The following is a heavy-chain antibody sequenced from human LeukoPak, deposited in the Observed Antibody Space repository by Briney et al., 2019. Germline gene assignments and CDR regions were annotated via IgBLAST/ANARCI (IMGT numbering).Heavy chain of an antibody. J-gene: IGHJ6*02. CDR1: GYTFTSYA. CDR2: INTNTGNP. CDR3: ARDRFTLEWLSRGNYGMDV. Sequence: GASVKVSCKASGYTFTSYAMNWVRQAPGQGLEWMGWINTNTGNPTYAQGFTGRFVFSLDTSVSTAYLQISSLKAEDTAVYYCARDRFTLEWLSRGNYGMDVWGQGTTVTVSS. V-gene: IGHV7-4-1*02. D-gene: IGHD3-3*01.